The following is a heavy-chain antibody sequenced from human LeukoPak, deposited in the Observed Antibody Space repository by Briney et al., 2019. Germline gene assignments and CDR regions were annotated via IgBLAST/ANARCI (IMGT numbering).Heavy chain of an antibody. CDR1: GYTFTSYA. J-gene: IGHJ4*01. CDR2: INAGNGNT. V-gene: IGHV1-3*03. Sequence: ASVKVSCKASGYTFTSYAMHWVRQAPGQRLEWMGWINAGNGNTKYSQEVQGRVTITRDTAASTAYMELSSLRSEDMAVYYCARARAVAGCFDNWGQGTLVTVSS. D-gene: IGHD6-19*01. CDR3: ARARAVAGCFDN.